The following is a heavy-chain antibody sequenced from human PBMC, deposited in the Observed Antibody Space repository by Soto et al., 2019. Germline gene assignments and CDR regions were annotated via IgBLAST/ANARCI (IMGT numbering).Heavy chain of an antibody. V-gene: IGHV4-39*01. CDR1: GDSIISSDFY. J-gene: IGHJ5*02. CDR2: IFYLGSS. D-gene: IGHD3-3*02. Sequence: SETLSLTCTVSGDSIISSDFYWGWVRQPPGKGLEWIGSIFYLGSSYYNPSLKSRVTMSVDTSKNQFSLGLRSVTAADTALYFCARHSLALRKNNWFDPWGQGIMVTVSS. CDR3: ARHSLALRKNNWFDP.